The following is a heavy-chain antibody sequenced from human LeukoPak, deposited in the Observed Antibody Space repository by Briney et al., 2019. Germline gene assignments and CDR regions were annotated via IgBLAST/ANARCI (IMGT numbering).Heavy chain of an antibody. CDR3: ARHRYSSGWSDY. J-gene: IGHJ4*02. V-gene: IGHV4-59*08. Sequence: SETLSLTCTVSGGSISSYYWSWIRQPPGKGLEWIGYIYYSGSTNYNPSLKSRVTISVDTSKNQSSLKLSSVTAADTAVYYCARHRYSSGWSDYWGQGTLVTVSS. D-gene: IGHD6-19*01. CDR1: GGSISSYY. CDR2: IYYSGST.